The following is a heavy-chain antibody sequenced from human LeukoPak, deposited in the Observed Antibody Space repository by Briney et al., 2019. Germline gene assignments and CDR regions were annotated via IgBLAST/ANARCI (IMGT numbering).Heavy chain of an antibody. CDR2: ITGSGGST. V-gene: IGHV3-23*01. CDR3: ASATSGWLADY. CDR1: GFTFSSYA. J-gene: IGHJ4*02. Sequence: GGSLGLSCAASGFTFSSYAMSWVRQAPGKGLEWVSAITGSGGSTYYADSVKGRFTISRDNSENTLYLQMNSLRAEDTAVYYCASATSGWLADYWGQGTLVTVSA. D-gene: IGHD6-19*01.